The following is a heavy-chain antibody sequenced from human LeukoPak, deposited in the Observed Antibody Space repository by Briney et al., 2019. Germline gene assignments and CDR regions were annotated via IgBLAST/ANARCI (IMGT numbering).Heavy chain of an antibody. Sequence: ASVKVSCKASGYTFTSYGISWVRQAPGQGLEWMGWISAYNGNTNYAQKLQGRVTMTTDTSTSSAYMELRSLRSDDTAVYYCARDSGRYDFWSGYRPLYYFDYWGQGTLVTVSS. CDR1: GYTFTSYG. CDR3: ARDSGRYDFWSGYRPLYYFDY. V-gene: IGHV1-18*01. D-gene: IGHD3-3*01. CDR2: ISAYNGNT. J-gene: IGHJ4*02.